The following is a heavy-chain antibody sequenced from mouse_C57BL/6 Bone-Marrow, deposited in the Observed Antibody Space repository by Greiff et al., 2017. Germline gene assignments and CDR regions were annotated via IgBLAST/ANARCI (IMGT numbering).Heavy chain of an antibody. V-gene: IGHV1-81*01. CDR3: AREPWYFDV. J-gene: IGHJ1*03. Sequence: VQLQQSGAELARPGASVKLSCKASGYTFTSYGISWVKQRTGQGLEWIGEIYPRIGYTSYNEKVKGKATLTADKSSSTAYMELRSLTSEDTAVYFCAREPWYFDVWGTGTTVTVSA. CDR2: IYPRIGYT. CDR1: GYTFTSYG.